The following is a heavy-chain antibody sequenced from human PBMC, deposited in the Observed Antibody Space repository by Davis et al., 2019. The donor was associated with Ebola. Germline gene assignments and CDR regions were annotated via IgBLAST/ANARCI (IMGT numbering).Heavy chain of an antibody. J-gene: IGHJ6*02. D-gene: IGHD3-22*01. V-gene: IGHV1-24*01. CDR2: FDPEDGET. Sequence: ASVKVSCKVSGYTLTDLSMHWVRQAPGKGLEWMGGFDPEDGETIYAQKFQGRVTMAEDTSTDTAYMELSSLRAEDTAVYYCATDNSSGYSSMDVWGQGTTVTVSS. CDR1: GYTLTDLS. CDR3: ATDNSSGYSSMDV.